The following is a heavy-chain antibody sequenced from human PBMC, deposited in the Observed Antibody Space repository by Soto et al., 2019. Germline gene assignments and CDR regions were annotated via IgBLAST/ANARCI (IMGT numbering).Heavy chain of an antibody. CDR2: ISGSGGST. Sequence: HPGGSLRLSCAASGFTFSSYAMSWVRQAPGKGLEWVSAISGSGGSTYYADSVKGRFTISRDNSKNTLYLQMNSLRAEDTAVYYCAREASRGVFAMFAFYIWGQGTMVTVSS. V-gene: IGHV3-23*01. CDR1: GFTFSSYA. J-gene: IGHJ3*02. D-gene: IGHD3-10*02. CDR3: AREASRGVFAMFAFYI.